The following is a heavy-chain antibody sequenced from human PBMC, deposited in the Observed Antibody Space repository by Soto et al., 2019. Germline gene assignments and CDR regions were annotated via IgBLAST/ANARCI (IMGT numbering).Heavy chain of an antibody. D-gene: IGHD4-17*01. Sequence: GGSLRLSCAASGFTFSSYAMSWVRQAPGKGLEWVSGISGSGGSTYYADSVKGRFTISRDNSKNTLYLQMNSLRAEDTALYYCAKDIGGYGDYFDYWGQGTLVTVSS. CDR1: GFTFSSYA. J-gene: IGHJ4*02. V-gene: IGHV3-23*01. CDR2: ISGSGGST. CDR3: AKDIGGYGDYFDY.